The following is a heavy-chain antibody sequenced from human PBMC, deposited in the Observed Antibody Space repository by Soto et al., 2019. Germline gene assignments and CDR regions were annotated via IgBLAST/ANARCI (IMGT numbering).Heavy chain of an antibody. V-gene: IGHV3-11*01. J-gene: IGHJ4*02. CDR3: ARGGASVTTPFDY. Sequence: GGSLRLSCAASGFAFSDPYMSWIRQVPGKGLEWISYISSSGSTIYYADSVKGRFTISRDNAKKSLYLQMDRLTADDTAVYYCARGGASVTTPFDYWGQGTQVTVSS. D-gene: IGHD4-17*01. CDR2: ISSSGSTI. CDR1: GFAFSDPY.